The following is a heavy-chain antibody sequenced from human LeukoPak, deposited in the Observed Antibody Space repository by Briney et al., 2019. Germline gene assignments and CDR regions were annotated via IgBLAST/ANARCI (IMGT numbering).Heavy chain of an antibody. Sequence: SETLSLTCAVYGGSFSGYYWSWIRQPPGKGLEWIGEINHSGSTNYNPSLKSRVTISVDTSKNQFSLKLSSVTAADTAVYYCASQVTTSSDIGAFDIWGQGTMVTVSS. D-gene: IGHD4-17*01. CDR2: INHSGST. CDR1: GGSFSGYY. J-gene: IGHJ3*02. CDR3: ASQVTTSSDIGAFDI. V-gene: IGHV4-34*01.